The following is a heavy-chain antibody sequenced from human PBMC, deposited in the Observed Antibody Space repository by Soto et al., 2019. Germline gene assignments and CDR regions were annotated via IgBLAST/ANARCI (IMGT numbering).Heavy chain of an antibody. J-gene: IGHJ3*02. CDR3: AREGLYGSIQDNTFDI. V-gene: IGHV1-8*01. D-gene: IGHD6-19*01. CDR1: GYTCNRHD. CDR2: MKPNSGNT. Sequence: QVQLVQSGAEVKRSGASVRISCKASGYTCNRHDINWVRQATGQGPERLGWMKPNSGNTGYAQKFQGRVTMTRDSSITTAYMDLSSLTSDDTAIYYCAREGLYGSIQDNTFDIWGKGTMVSVSS.